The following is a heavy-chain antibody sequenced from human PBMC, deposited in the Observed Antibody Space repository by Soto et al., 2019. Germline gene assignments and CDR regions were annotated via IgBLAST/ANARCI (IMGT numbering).Heavy chain of an antibody. Sequence: GESLKISCKGSGYSFSSYWIGWVRQMPGKGLEWMGIIYPVDSDTRYSPSFQGQVTISADKSISTAYLQWSSLKASDTAMYFCARQGRPYYYYYGIDVWGQGTTVTVSS. J-gene: IGHJ6*02. CDR3: ARQGRPYYYYYGIDV. V-gene: IGHV5-51*01. CDR2: IYPVDSDT. CDR1: GYSFSSYW.